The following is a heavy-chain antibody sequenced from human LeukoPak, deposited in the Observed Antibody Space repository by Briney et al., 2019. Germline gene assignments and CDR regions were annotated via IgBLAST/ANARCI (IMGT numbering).Heavy chain of an antibody. CDR1: RYSIASSNW. D-gene: IGHD2-21*02. J-gene: IGHJ4*02. CDR3: ARTDSYGYHFDY. V-gene: IGHV4-28*05. Sequence: SETLSLTCAVSRYSIASSNWWGWIRQPPGKGLEYIGYIYYTGSIHYSPSLQSRVTMSADTSKNQFYLKLSSVTAVDTAVYYCARTDSYGYHFDYWGQGTLVTVSS. CDR2: IYYTGSI.